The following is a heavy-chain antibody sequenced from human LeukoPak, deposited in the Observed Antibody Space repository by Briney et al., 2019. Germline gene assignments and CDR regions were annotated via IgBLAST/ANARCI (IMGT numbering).Heavy chain of an antibody. Sequence: SETLSLTCTVSGGSISRSTYSWAWIRQSPGKGLEWIAIVHYSGTTYYNPSLKSRITVSADTAKNQFSLKLSSVTAADTAVYYCARDLAITMVRGVIINPLSDYWGQGTLVTVSS. D-gene: IGHD3-10*01. CDR3: ARDLAITMVRGVIINPLSDY. CDR1: GGSISRSTYS. J-gene: IGHJ4*02. CDR2: VHYSGTT. V-gene: IGHV4-39*07.